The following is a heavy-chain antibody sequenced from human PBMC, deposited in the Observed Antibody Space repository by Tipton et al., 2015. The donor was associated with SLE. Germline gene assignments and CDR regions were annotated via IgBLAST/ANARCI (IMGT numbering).Heavy chain of an antibody. J-gene: IGHJ4*02. D-gene: IGHD3-22*01. CDR2: IRSKAYGGTT. CDR3: TRGYYDSSGYRGIRFDY. Sequence: SLRLSCAASGFTFSSYAMHWVRQAPGKGLEWVGFIRSKAYGGTTEYAASVKGRFTISRDDSKSIAYLQMNSLKTEDTAVYYCTRGYYDSSGYRGIRFDYWGQGILVTVSS. V-gene: IGHV3-49*04. CDR1: GFTFSSYA.